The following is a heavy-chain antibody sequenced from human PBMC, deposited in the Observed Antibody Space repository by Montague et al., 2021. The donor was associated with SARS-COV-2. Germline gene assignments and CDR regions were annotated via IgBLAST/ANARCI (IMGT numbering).Heavy chain of an antibody. J-gene: IGHJ3*02. CDR3: VREKAGGLRNVFDI. CDR1: GCSIGSGDY. Sequence: SETLSLTCTVSGCSIGSGDYWGWSRQPPGKGLEWIGSNYNRGTTXXNPSLESRLTMSIDTSTNQFSLRRTSVTAADTTVFFCVREKAGGLRNVFDIWGQGTTVTVSS. V-gene: IGHV4-38-2*02. CDR2: NYNRGTT.